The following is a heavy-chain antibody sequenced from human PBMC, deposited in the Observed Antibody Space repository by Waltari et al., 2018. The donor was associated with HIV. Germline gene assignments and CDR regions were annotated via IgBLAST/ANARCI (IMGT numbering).Heavy chain of an antibody. CDR2: ISRSSSSI. CDR3: ARDINGGWGY. J-gene: IGHJ4*02. V-gene: IGHV3-48*01. CDR1: GFTFSNYT. D-gene: IGHD7-27*01. Sequence: EVQLVESGGGLVQPGGSLRLSCAASGFTFSNYTMNWVRQDPGKGLEWLSYISRSSSSIFYANSVKGRFTISRDNAKNSLYLQMNSLRVEDTAVYYCARDINGGWGYWGQGTLVTVAS.